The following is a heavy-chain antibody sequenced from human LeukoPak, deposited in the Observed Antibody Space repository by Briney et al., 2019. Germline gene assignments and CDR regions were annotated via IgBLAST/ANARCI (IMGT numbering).Heavy chain of an antibody. D-gene: IGHD4-23*01. J-gene: IGHJ3*02. CDR1: GFTFDDYA. V-gene: IGHV3-9*01. CDR3: AKDSGYGGNSYAFDI. Sequence: QSGGSLRLSCAASGFTFDDYAMHWVRQAPGKGLEWVSGISWNSGSIGYADSVKGRFTISRDNAKNSLYLQMNSLRAEDTALYYCAKDSGYGGNSYAFDIWGQGTMVTVSS. CDR2: ISWNSGSI.